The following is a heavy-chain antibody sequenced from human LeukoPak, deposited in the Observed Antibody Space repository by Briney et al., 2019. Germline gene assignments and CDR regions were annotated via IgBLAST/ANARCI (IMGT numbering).Heavy chain of an antibody. D-gene: IGHD3-22*01. Sequence: SVKVSCKASGGTFSSYAISWVRQAPGQGLELMGGVIPIFGTANYAQKFQGRVTITADESTSTAYMELSSLRSEDTAVYYCASVTYYDSSGYYLGDYWGQGTLVTVSS. CDR1: GGTFSSYA. CDR3: ASVTYYDSSGYYLGDY. CDR2: VIPIFGTA. V-gene: IGHV1-69*01. J-gene: IGHJ4*02.